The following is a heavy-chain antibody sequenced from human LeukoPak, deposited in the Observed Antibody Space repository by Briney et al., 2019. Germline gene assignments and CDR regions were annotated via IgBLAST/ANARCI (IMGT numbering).Heavy chain of an antibody. J-gene: IGHJ4*02. CDR2: INGYGTTT. Sequence: GGSLRLSCAASGFTFETYWMHWVRQAPGKGLVWVSCINGYGTTTNYADSVKGRFTISRDNAKNTLYLQMNSLTAEDTALYYCVRGQATAWGLDYWGQGTLVTVSS. V-gene: IGHV3-74*01. CDR1: GFTFETYW. CDR3: VRGQATAWGLDY. D-gene: IGHD6-13*01.